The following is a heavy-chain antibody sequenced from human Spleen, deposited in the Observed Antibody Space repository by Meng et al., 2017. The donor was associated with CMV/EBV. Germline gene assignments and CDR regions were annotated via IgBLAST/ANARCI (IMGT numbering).Heavy chain of an antibody. CDR3: ARDWGYYSYGMDV. Sequence: GGSLRLSCRTSGFAFSSDAMHWVRQAPGKGLEWVAVISYDGSNKYYADSVKGRFTISRDNSKNTLYLQMNSLRAEDTAVYYCARDWGYYSYGMDVWGQGTTVTVSS. J-gene: IGHJ6*02. CDR2: ISYDGSNK. D-gene: IGHD3-16*01. CDR1: GFAFSSDA. V-gene: IGHV3-30*19.